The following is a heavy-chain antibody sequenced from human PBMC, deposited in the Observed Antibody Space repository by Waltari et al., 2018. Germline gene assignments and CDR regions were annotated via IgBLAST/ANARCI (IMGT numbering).Heavy chain of an antibody. CDR2: IYYSGST. D-gene: IGHD3-22*01. Sequence: QVQLQESGPGLVKPSETLSLTCTVSGGSISSYYWSWIRQPPGKGLDWIGYIYYSGSTTYNPSLKSRVTISVDTSKNQFSLKLSSVTAADTAVYYCARSDSSGYYCMDVWGKGTTVTVSS. V-gene: IGHV4-59*01. CDR1: GGSISSYY. J-gene: IGHJ6*04. CDR3: ARSDSSGYYCMDV.